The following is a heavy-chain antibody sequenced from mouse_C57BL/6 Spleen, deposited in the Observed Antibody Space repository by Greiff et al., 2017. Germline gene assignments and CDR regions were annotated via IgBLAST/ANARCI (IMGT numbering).Heavy chain of an antibody. V-gene: IGHV1-15*01. J-gene: IGHJ1*03. CDR1: GYTFTDYE. Sequence: QVQLKESGAELVRPGASVTLSCKASGYTFTDYEMHWVKQTPVHGLEWIGAIDPETGGTAYNQKFKGKAILTADKSSSTAYMELRSLTSEDSAVYYCTRDYGSRRGYFDVWGTGTTVTVSS. CDR2: IDPETGGT. CDR3: TRDYGSRRGYFDV. D-gene: IGHD1-1*01.